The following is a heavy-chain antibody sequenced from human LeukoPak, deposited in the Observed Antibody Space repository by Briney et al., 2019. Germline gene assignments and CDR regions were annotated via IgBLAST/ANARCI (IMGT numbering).Heavy chain of an antibody. D-gene: IGHD3-3*01. CDR3: ARDLDVLRFLEWFSTKGVGFDY. Sequence: GGSLRLSCAASGFTFSSYAMHWVRQAPGKGLEWVAVISYDGSNKYYADSVKGRFTISRDNSKNTLYLQMNSLRAEDTAVYYCARDLDVLRFLEWFSTKGVGFDYWGQGTLVTVSS. V-gene: IGHV3-30-3*01. CDR1: GFTFSSYA. J-gene: IGHJ4*02. CDR2: ISYDGSNK.